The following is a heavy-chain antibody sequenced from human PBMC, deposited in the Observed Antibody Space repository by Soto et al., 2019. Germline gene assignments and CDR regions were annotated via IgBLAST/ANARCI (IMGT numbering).Heavy chain of an antibody. CDR1: GGSLTSNSYY. CDR3: ARRSTVTYDY. D-gene: IGHD4-17*01. CDR2: FYYSQST. J-gene: IGHJ4*02. V-gene: IGHV4-39*01. Sequence: QLQLQESGPELVKPSETLSLNCTVSGGSLTSNSYYWGWIRQPPGKGLEWIGSFYYSQSTYFNPSLKSRDIITVETSKNQYSLKLSAVTAADTAVYYCARRSTVTYDYWGQGILVTVSP.